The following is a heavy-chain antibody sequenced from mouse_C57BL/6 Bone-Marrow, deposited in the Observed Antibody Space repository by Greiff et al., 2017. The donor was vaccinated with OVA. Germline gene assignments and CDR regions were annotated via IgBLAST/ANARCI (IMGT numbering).Heavy chain of an antibody. CDR2: ISNGGGST. V-gene: IGHV5-12*01. D-gene: IGHD2-3*01. Sequence: DVMLVESGGGLVQPGGSLKLSCAASGFTFSDYYMYWVRQTPEKRLEWVAYISNGGGSTSYTDTVKGRFTISRDNAKNTLYLQMSRLKSGDTAMYYFASMMFAWFAYWGQGTLVTVSA. J-gene: IGHJ3*01. CDR1: GFTFSDYY. CDR3: ASMMFAWFAY.